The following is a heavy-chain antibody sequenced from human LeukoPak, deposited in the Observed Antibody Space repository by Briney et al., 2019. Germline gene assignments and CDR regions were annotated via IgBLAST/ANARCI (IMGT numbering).Heavy chain of an antibody. Sequence: PSETLSLTCIVSGGSISSYYWSWMRHPAGKGLGWIGRIYPSGSTNYNPSLKRRVTLAVDTSNHQYPLNLSSVTAADPAVYYCAREVEPRARSFDIWGQGTMVTVSS. CDR3: AREVEPRARSFDI. D-gene: IGHD1-1*01. J-gene: IGHJ3*02. CDR2: IYPSGST. CDR1: GGSISSYY. V-gene: IGHV4-4*07.